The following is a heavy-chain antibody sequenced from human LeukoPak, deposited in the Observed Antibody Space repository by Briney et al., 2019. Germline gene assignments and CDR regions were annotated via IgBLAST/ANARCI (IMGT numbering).Heavy chain of an antibody. V-gene: IGHV4-38-2*02. Sequence: SETLSLTCTVSGYSISSGYYWGWIRQPPGKGLEWIGSIYHSGSTYYNPSLKSRVTISVDTSKNQFSLKLSSVTAADTAVYYCARHLTYYYDSSGYYPGDFWGQGTLVTVSS. J-gene: IGHJ4*02. D-gene: IGHD3-22*01. CDR1: GYSISSGYY. CDR2: IYHSGST. CDR3: ARHLTYYYDSSGYYPGDF.